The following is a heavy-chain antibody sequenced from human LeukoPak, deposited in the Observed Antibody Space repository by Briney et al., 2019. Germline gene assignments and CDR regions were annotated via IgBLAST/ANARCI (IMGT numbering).Heavy chain of an antibody. Sequence: VASVKVSCKASGYTFTGYYIQWVRQAPGQGLEWMGWINPNSGGTNYAQKFQGRVTMTRDTSISTAYMELSRLRSDDTAVYYCARVKLDYDSSGYDTLDFDYWGQGTLVTVSS. D-gene: IGHD3-22*01. CDR1: GYTFTGYY. CDR2: INPNSGGT. V-gene: IGHV1-2*02. CDR3: ARVKLDYDSSGYDTLDFDY. J-gene: IGHJ4*02.